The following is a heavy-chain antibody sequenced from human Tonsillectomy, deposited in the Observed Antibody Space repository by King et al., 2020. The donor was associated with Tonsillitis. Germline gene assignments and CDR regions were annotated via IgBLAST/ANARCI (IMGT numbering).Heavy chain of an antibody. CDR1: GFTFSSYS. Sequence: VQLVESGGDLVQPGGSLRLSCAASGFTFSSYSMNWVRQAPGKGLEWVSYFSDNSQNIYYTDSVKGRFTISRDNAKNSLYLQMNNLRVEDTAVYYCARGDLVAASRFDYWGQGILVTVSS. V-gene: IGHV3-48*01. J-gene: IGHJ4*02. CDR3: ARGDLVAASRFDY. D-gene: IGHD2-15*01. CDR2: FSDNSQNI.